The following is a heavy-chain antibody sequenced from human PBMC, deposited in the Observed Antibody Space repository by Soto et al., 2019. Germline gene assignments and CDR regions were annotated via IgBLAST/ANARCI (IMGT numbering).Heavy chain of an antibody. Sequence: QLQLQESGPGLVKPSETLSLTCAVTGVSISSYYWSWIRQPPGQELEWIAYFYYSRSTNYNPSLRSRVTLAGDTSKNQLSLMLSSVTAADTAVYCCARGALPTYFDYWGQGTLVTVSS. CDR3: ARGALPTYFDY. J-gene: IGHJ4*02. V-gene: IGHV4-59*01. CDR2: FYYSRST. CDR1: GVSISSYY. D-gene: IGHD2-21*02.